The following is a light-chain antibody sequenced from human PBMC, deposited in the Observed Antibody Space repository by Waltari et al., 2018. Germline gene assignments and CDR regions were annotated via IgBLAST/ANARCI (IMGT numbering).Light chain of an antibody. CDR1: QGISSY. CDR2: AAS. Sequence: DIQMTQSPSSLSASVGDRVTITRRASQGISSYLNWYQQKPGKAPKLLIYAASSLQSGVPSRFSGSGSGTDFTLTISSLQPEDFATYYCQQSYSTPPGGTFGGGTKVEIK. CDR3: QQSYSTPPGGT. V-gene: IGKV1-39*01. J-gene: IGKJ4*01.